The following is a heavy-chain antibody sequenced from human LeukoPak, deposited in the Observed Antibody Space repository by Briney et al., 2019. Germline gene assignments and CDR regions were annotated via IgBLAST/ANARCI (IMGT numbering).Heavy chain of an antibody. V-gene: IGHV1-58*01. D-gene: IGHD6-13*01. J-gene: IGHJ6*04. CDR1: GFTFTSSA. CDR3: AASSSWDRYYHYYGMDV. CDR2: IVVGSGNT. Sequence: GASVKVSCKASGFTFTSSAVQWVRQARGQRLEWIGWIVVGSGNTNYAQKFQERVTITRDMSTSTAYMELSSLRSEDTAVYYCAASSSWDRYYHYYGMDVWGKGTTVTVSS.